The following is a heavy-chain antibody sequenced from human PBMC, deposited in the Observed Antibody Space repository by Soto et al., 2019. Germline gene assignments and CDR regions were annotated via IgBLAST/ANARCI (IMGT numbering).Heavy chain of an antibody. D-gene: IGHD3-3*01. J-gene: IGHJ4*02. CDR2: INSDGSST. Sequence: PGGSLRLSCAASGFTFSSYWMHWVRQAPGEGLVWVSRINSDGSSTSYADSVKGRFTISRDNAKNTLYLQMNSLRAEDTAVYYCARDGDYDFWSGYPDYWGQGTLVTVSS. CDR1: GFTFSSYW. V-gene: IGHV3-74*01. CDR3: ARDGDYDFWSGYPDY.